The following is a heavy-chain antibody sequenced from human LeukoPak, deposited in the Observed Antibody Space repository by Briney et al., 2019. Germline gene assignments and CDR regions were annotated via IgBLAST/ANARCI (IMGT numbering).Heavy chain of an antibody. J-gene: IGHJ4*02. CDR1: GGSISSSSYY. CDR2: IYYSGST. D-gene: IGHD2-21*01. V-gene: IGHV4-39*01. CDR3: ARLRVGIS. Sequence: SETLSLTCTVSGGSISSSSYYWGWMRQPPGKGLEWIGSIYYSGSTYYNPSLKSRVTISVDTSKNQFSLKLSSVTAADTAVYYCARLRVGISWGQGTLVTVSS.